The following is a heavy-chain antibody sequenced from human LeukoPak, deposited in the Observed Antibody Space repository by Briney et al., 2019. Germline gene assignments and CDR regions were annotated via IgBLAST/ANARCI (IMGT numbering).Heavy chain of an antibody. CDR3: ARIPLGYSGAYYIDY. D-gene: IGHD5-12*01. CDR1: RGSISGSIRSYY. Sequence: SETLSLTCTVSRGSISGSIRSYYWSWLRQPPGKGLEWIGYISTSGSINDNPSLRSRLTISVDTSRNHFFLNLSSVTAADTAVYYCARIPLGYSGAYYIDYWGQGTLVTVS. V-gene: IGHV4-4*09. J-gene: IGHJ4*02. CDR2: ISTSGSI.